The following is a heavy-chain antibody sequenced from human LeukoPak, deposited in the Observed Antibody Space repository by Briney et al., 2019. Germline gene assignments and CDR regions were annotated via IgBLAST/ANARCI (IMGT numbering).Heavy chain of an antibody. CDR1: GGSFSGYY. CDR3: ARVRGNRGKYFDY. J-gene: IGHJ4*02. D-gene: IGHD3-16*01. Sequence: SETLSLTCAVYGGSFSGYYWSWIRQPPGKGLEWIGEINHSGSTNYNPSLKSRVTISADTSKNQFSLKLSSVTAADTAVYYCARVRGNRGKYFDYWGQGTLDTVSS. CDR2: INHSGST. V-gene: IGHV4-34*01.